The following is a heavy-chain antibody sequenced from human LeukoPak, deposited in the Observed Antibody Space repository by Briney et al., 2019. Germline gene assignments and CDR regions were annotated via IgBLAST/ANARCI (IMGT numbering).Heavy chain of an antibody. J-gene: IGHJ6*03. Sequence: GGSLRLSCAASGFTFSDYGMHWVRQAPGKGLDWVTFIRFDGTNKFDADSVKGRFTVSRDNSKNTLYLQMNSLRAEDTAVYYCAKDSGYCSSTSCYRDYYYYMDVWGKGTTVTVSS. CDR3: AKDSGYCSSTSCYRDYYYYMDV. CDR1: GFTFSDYG. CDR2: IRFDGTNK. D-gene: IGHD2-2*02. V-gene: IGHV3-30*02.